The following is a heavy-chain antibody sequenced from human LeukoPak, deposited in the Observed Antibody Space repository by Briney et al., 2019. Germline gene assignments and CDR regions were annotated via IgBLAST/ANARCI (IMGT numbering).Heavy chain of an antibody. Sequence: SGPALVKPTQTLTLTCTFSGFSLSTSGMRVSWIRQPPGKALEWLARIDWDDDKFYSTSLKTRLTISNDTSKNQVVLTMTNMDAVYRARYYCARIAGSGNWFDRWGQGTVVTASS. CDR3: ARIAGSGNWFDR. CDR1: GFSLSTSGMR. V-gene: IGHV2-70*04. CDR2: IDWDDDK. J-gene: IGHJ5*02. D-gene: IGHD2-8*02.